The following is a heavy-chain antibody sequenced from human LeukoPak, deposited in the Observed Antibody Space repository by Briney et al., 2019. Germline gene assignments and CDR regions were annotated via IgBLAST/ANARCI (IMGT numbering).Heavy chain of an antibody. CDR2: MNPHSGNT. J-gene: IGHJ5*02. CDR3: ALYLAARDWFDH. D-gene: IGHD6-6*01. V-gene: IGHV1-8*01. Sequence: GASVTVSCKASGYTFTSYDINWVRQAPGQGLEWMGWMNPHSGNTGYAQKFQGRVTMTRNTSISTAYMELSSLRSEDTAVYYCALYLAARDWFDHWGQGTLVTVSS. CDR1: GYTFTSYD.